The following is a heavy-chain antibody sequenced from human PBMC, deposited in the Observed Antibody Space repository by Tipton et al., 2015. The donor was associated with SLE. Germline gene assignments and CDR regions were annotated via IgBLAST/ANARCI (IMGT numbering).Heavy chain of an antibody. V-gene: IGHV4-31*03. D-gene: IGHD3-16*01. CDR2: IFYSGST. Sequence: TLSLTCTVSGDSIISGAYYWSWVRQHPGRGLEWLAYIFYSGSTYYHPSLKSRLNISVDRSNNQFSLKLTSVTAADTAVYYCARVGAASGARYFDPWGQGMLVTVSS. CDR3: ARVGAASGARYFDP. J-gene: IGHJ5*02. CDR1: GDSIISGAYY.